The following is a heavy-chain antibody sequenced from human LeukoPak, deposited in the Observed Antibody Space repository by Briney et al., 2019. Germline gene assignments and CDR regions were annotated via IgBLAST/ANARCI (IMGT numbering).Heavy chain of an antibody. V-gene: IGHV3-15*01. CDR3: TTQGTMIRGAIWDF. CDR1: GFTFSNAG. D-gene: IGHD3-10*01. Sequence: PGGSLRLSCKAPGFTFSNAGMSRVRQAPGKGREWVGRIKTKTDRGTRDYAGPVKDRFTISRDDSKNTLYLEMNSLKIEDTAMYYCTTQGTMIRGAIWDFWGQGTLVTVSS. J-gene: IGHJ4*02. CDR2: IKTKTDRGTR.